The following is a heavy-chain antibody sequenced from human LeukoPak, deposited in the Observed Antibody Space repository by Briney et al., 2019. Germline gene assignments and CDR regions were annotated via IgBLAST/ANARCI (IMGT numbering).Heavy chain of an antibody. CDR3: AKDLYSGRYYSLFDY. Sequence: GRSLRLSCAASGFTFSSYGMHWVRQAPGKGLEWVSSITSSSSYIYYADSVKGRFTISRDNSKNTLYLQMNSLRAEDTAIYYCAKDLYSGRYYSLFDYWGQGTLVTVSS. CDR2: ITSSSSYI. D-gene: IGHD1-26*01. V-gene: IGHV3-21*04. J-gene: IGHJ4*02. CDR1: GFTFSSYG.